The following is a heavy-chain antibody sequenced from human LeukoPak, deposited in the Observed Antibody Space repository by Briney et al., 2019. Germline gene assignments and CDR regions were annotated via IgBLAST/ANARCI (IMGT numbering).Heavy chain of an antibody. V-gene: IGHV3-48*03. D-gene: IGHD6-19*01. CDR1: GFTFSSYE. CDR3: ARDPWIAVTGSGGFDP. Sequence: GGSLRLSCAASGFTFSSYEMNWVRQAPGKGLQWVSYISGGGSTTYYADSVKDRFIISRDNAKNSLYLQMNSLRGEDTAVYYCARDPWIAVTGSGGFDPWGQGTLVTVSS. J-gene: IGHJ5*02. CDR2: ISGGGSTT.